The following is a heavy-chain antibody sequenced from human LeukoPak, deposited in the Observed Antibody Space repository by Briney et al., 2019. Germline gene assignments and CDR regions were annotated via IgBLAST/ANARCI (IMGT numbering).Heavy chain of an antibody. CDR1: GFTFSSYA. D-gene: IGHD6-19*01. CDR3: AKVGSWGGWYQNYYGMDV. CDR2: ISGSGGST. J-gene: IGHJ6*02. Sequence: GGSLRLSCAASGFTFSSYAMSWVRQAPGKGLEWVSAISGSGGSTYYADSVKGRFTISRDNSKNTLYLQMNSLRAADTAVYYCAKVGSWGGWYQNYYGMDVWGQGTTVTVSS. V-gene: IGHV3-23*01.